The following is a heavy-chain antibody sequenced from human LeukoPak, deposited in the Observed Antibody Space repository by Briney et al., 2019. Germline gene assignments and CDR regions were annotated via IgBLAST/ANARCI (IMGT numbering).Heavy chain of an antibody. CDR3: ARYYYYGMDV. CDR1: GGSISSYY. Sequence: PSETLSLTCTVSGGSISSYYWSWIRQPPGKGLEWIGYIYYSGSTNYNPPPKSRVTISVDTSKNQFSLKLSSVTAADTAVYYCARYYYYGMDVWGQGTTVTVSS. J-gene: IGHJ6*02. V-gene: IGHV4-59*01. CDR2: IYYSGST.